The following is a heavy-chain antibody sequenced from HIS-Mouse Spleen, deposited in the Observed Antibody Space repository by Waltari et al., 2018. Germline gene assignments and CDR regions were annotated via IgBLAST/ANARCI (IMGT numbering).Heavy chain of an antibody. Sequence: QVQLQASGPGLVKPSETLSLTCTVSGGSISSYYWSWIRQPAGKGLEWIGRIYTSGSTNYNPSLKSRVTMSVDTSKNQFSLKLSSVTAADTAVYYCARLWDIVATIWDAFDIWGQGTMVTVSS. CDR2: IYTSGST. D-gene: IGHD5-12*01. J-gene: IGHJ3*02. CDR3: ARLWDIVATIWDAFDI. V-gene: IGHV4-4*07. CDR1: GGSISSYY.